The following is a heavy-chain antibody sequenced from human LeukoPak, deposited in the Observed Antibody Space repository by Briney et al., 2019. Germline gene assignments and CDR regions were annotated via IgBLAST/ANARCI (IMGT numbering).Heavy chain of an antibody. CDR1: GYTFTSYG. J-gene: IGHJ4*02. D-gene: IGHD6-13*01. Sequence: ASVKVSCKASGYTFTSYGISWVRQASGQGLEWMGWISPYNGNTNYAEKLLGRVAMTTDTSTSTAYMELRSLRSDDTAVYYCARDPDSRSWYTYWGQGTLVTVSS. V-gene: IGHV1-18*01. CDR2: ISPYNGNT. CDR3: ARDPDSRSWYTY.